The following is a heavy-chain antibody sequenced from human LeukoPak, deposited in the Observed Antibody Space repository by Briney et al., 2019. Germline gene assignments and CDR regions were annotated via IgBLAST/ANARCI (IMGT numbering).Heavy chain of an antibody. CDR3: VRYEEFSTGYSASSPRHYFDH. Sequence: SETLSLTCTVSGGSINSYYWSWIRQPPGKGLECIGHIYYTGSTYYKPSLESRVTISVDTAKNQISLKLRSVTAADTAVYYCVRYEEFSTGYSASSPRHYFDHWGQGTLVTVSS. V-gene: IGHV4-59*01. CDR1: GGSINSYY. CDR2: IYYTGST. J-gene: IGHJ4*02. D-gene: IGHD3/OR15-3a*01.